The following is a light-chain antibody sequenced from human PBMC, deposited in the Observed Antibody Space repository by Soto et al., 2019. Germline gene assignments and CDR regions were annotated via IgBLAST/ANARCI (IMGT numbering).Light chain of an antibody. CDR1: QGIRDE. CDR2: AAS. V-gene: IGKV1-6*01. CDR3: LQDYDSPRT. J-gene: IGKJ1*01. Sequence: AIQMTQSPSSLSASVGDRATITCRASQGIRDELGWYQQKAGKAHNLLIAAASRVQGGVPSRFSGRGSGTDFSLTISSLQHEDFATYYCLQDYDSPRTFGQGTNLELK.